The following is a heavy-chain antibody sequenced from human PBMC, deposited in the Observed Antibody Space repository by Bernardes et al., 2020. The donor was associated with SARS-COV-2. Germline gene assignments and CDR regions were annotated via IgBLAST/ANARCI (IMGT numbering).Heavy chain of an antibody. CDR2: LNQDGSGT. CDR3: ARLNWGSLDY. J-gene: IGHJ4*02. Sequence: GGSLRPSCPASVFTFSSYWMTWVRQAPGKGLECVARLNQDGSGTYYVDSVKDRFTISRDNAKNSLYLQINSLRAEDTAVYYCARLNWGSLDYWGQGTLVTVSP. D-gene: IGHD7-27*01. CDR1: VFTFSSYW. V-gene: IGHV3-7*01.